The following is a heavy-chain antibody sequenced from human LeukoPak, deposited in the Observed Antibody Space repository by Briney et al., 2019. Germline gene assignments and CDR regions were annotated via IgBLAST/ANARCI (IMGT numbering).Heavy chain of an antibody. Sequence: SETLSLTCTVSGASVSSSTYYWVWIRQPPGKGLEWIGSIYYTGSTYYNPSLKSRVTISVDTSKNQFSLKLSSVTAADTAVYYCASYGENDYWGQGTLVTVSS. CDR1: GASVSSSTYY. CDR3: ASYGENDY. V-gene: IGHV4-39*07. J-gene: IGHJ4*02. D-gene: IGHD4-17*01. CDR2: IYYTGST.